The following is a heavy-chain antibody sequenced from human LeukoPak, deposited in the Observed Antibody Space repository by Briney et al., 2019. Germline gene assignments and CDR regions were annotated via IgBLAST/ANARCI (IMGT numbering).Heavy chain of an antibody. Sequence: PSETLSFTCAVYGGSFRGYYCSWIRQPPGKGLEWDGEINHSGSTNYNPSLKSRVTISLDTSKNQFSLKLSSVTAADTAVYYCARRAYYYDSSGYYYGDYFDYWGQGTLVTVSS. CDR2: INHSGST. CDR3: ARRAYYYDSSGYYYGDYFDY. CDR1: GGSFRGYY. D-gene: IGHD3-22*01. V-gene: IGHV4-34*01. J-gene: IGHJ4*02.